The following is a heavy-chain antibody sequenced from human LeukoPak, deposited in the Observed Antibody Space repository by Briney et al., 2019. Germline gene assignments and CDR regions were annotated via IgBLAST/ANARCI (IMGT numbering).Heavy chain of an antibody. J-gene: IGHJ4*02. V-gene: IGHV3-66*01. CDR1: GFTVSSNY. CDR2: IYSGGST. Sequence: GGSLRLSCAASGFTVSSNYMSWVRQAPGKGLEWVSVIYSGGSTYYADSVKGRFTISRDNSKNTLYLQMNSLRAEDTAVYYCARSALLGELDYWGQGTLVTVSS. D-gene: IGHD3-10*01. CDR3: ARSALLGELDY.